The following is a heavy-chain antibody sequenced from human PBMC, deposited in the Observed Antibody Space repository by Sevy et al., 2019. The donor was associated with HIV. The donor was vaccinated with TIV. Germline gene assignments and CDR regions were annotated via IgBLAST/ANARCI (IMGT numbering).Heavy chain of an antibody. J-gene: IGHJ5*02. CDR1: GGSFSGYY. Sequence: SETLSLTCAVYGGSFSGYYWSWIRQPPGKGLEWIGEINHSGSTNYNPSLKSRVTISVDTSKNQFSLKLSSVTAADTAVYYCARARPNYSSGWYASVSPNWFDPWGQGTLVTVSS. D-gene: IGHD6-19*01. CDR2: INHSGST. V-gene: IGHV4-34*01. CDR3: ARARPNYSSGWYASVSPNWFDP.